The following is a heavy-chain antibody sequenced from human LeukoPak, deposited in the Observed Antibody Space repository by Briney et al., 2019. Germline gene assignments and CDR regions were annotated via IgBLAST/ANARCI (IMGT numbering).Heavy chain of an antibody. CDR3: AKDGRFLVPGYFDY. Sequence: TGGSLRLSCAASGFTVSSNYMSWVRQAPGKGLEWASVIYSGGSTYYADSVKGRFTISRDNSKNTLYLQMNSLRAEDTAVYYCAKDGRFLVPGYFDYWGQGTLVTVSS. CDR1: GFTVSSNY. V-gene: IGHV3-53*01. D-gene: IGHD3-3*01. CDR2: IYSGGST. J-gene: IGHJ4*02.